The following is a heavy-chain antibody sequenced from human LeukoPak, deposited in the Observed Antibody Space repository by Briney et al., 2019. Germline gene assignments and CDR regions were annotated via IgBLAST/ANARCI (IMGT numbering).Heavy chain of an antibody. D-gene: IGHD2-15*01. V-gene: IGHV3-74*01. CDR1: GFTFSSNW. J-gene: IGHJ6*02. CDR2: ISPDGTST. Sequence: PGGSLRLSCAASGFTFSSNWIHWVRQVPGKGLVWVSRISPDGTSTTYADSVKGRFTISRHNSKNTLYLQMNSLRAEDTAVYYCAREGYCSGGSCYYGMDVWGQGTTVTVSS. CDR3: AREGYCSGGSCYYGMDV.